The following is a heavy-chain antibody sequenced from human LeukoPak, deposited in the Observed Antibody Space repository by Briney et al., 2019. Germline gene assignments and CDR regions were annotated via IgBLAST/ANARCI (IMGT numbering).Heavy chain of an antibody. D-gene: IGHD5-12*01. CDR2: TYYRSKWYT. CDR3: ARDGGGGDDLFDY. CDR1: GDSVSSNSAA. V-gene: IGHV6-1*01. J-gene: IGHJ4*02. Sequence: SQTPSLTCDISGDSVSSNSAAWNWIRQSPSRGLEWLGRTYYRSKWYTHYAFSLKSRISINPDTSKNQFSLQLNSVTPEDTAVYYCARDGGGGDDLFDYWGQGTLVTVSS.